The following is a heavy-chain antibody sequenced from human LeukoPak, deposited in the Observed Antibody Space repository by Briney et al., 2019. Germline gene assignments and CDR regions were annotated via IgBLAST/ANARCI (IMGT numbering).Heavy chain of an antibody. CDR2: INPSSGDA. CDR1: GYTLTDYY. J-gene: IGHJ4*02. D-gene: IGHD3-10*01. CDR3: ARGSGLGHHFEY. Sequence: GASVKVSCKASGYTLTDYYMHWVRQATGQGLEWMGRINPSSGDANYAHKFQGRVTMTRDTSIGTAYMELSRLRSDDSAIYYCARGSGLGHHFEYWGQGTLVTVSS. V-gene: IGHV1-2*06.